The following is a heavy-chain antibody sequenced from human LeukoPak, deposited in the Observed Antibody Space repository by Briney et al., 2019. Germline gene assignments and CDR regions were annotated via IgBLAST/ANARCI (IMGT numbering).Heavy chain of an antibody. CDR2: ISSSGSTI. V-gene: IGHV3-11*04. J-gene: IGHJ3*02. CDR1: GFTFSDYY. CDR3: ASVYSGSYYAFDI. Sequence: GGSLRLSCAASGFTFSDYYMSWIRQAPGKGLEWVSYISSSGSTIYYADSVKGRFTISRDNSKNTLYLQMNSLRAEDTAVYYCASVYSGSYYAFDIWGQGTMVTVSS. D-gene: IGHD1-26*01.